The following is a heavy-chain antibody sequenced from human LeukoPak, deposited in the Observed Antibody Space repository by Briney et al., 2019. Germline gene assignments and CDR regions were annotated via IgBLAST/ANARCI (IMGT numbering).Heavy chain of an antibody. Sequence: SETLSLTCTVSGGSIRNYYWNWIRQPPGKGLEWIGCIYYSGRTNYNPSLESRVIISLDTSMNQFSLKLISVTAADTAVYYCARETDWNYSYYHYMDVWGKGTTVTVSS. D-gene: IGHD1-1*01. CDR2: IYYSGRT. CDR3: ARETDWNYSYYHYMDV. V-gene: IGHV4-59*01. CDR1: GGSIRNYY. J-gene: IGHJ6*03.